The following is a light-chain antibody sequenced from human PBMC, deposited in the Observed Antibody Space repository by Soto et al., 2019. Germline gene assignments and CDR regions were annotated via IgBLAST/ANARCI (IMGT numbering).Light chain of an antibody. CDR1: SSNIGAGYD. CDR3: QSFDSSLSGL. CDR2: GNN. J-gene: IGLJ3*02. V-gene: IGLV1-40*01. Sequence: VLTQPPSVSGAPGQRVTISCTGSSSNIGAGYDVHWYQQLPGTAPKLLIYGNNNRPSGVPDRFSASKSGTSASLAITGLQAEDEADYYCQSFDSSLSGLFGGGTKVTVL.